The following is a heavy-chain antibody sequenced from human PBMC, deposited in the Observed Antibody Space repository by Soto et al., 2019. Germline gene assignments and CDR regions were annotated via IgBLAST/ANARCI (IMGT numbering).Heavy chain of an antibody. D-gene: IGHD3-10*01. CDR3: AKDLHWFAMDV. CDR2: IWYDGSNK. J-gene: IGHJ6*02. V-gene: IGHV3-33*06. CDR1: GFTFSSYG. Sequence: GALRLSCAASGFTFSSYGMHWVRQAPGKGLEWVAVIWYDGSNKYYADSVKGRFTISRDNSMNTLYLQMNSLRADDTATYYCAKDLHWFAMDVWGQGTTVTVSS.